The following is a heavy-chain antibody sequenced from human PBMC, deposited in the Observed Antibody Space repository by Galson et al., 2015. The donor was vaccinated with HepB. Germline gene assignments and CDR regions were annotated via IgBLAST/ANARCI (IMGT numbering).Heavy chain of an antibody. Sequence: SLRLSCAASGFTFGDYAMSWFRQAPGKGLEWVGFIRSKAYGGTTEYAASVKGRFTISRDDSKSIAYLQMNSLKTEDTAVYYCTRGHYDFWSDEVYCFDPWGQGTLVTVSS. V-gene: IGHV3-49*03. D-gene: IGHD3-3*01. CDR1: GFTFGDYA. CDR2: IRSKAYGGTT. J-gene: IGHJ5*02. CDR3: TRGHYDFWSDEVYCFDP.